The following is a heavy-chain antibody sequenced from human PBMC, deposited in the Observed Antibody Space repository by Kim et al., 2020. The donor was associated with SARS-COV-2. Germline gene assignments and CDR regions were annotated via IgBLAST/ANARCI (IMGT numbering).Heavy chain of an antibody. V-gene: IGHV3-23*01. CDR3: AKGVVLLWFGELLPASGGEYYFDY. J-gene: IGHJ4*02. CDR1: GFTFSSYA. Sequence: GGSLRLSCAASGFTFSSYAMSWVRQAPGKGLEWVSAISGSGGSTYYADSVKGRFTISRDNSKNTLYLQMNSLRAEDTAVYYCAKGVVLLWFGELLPASGGEYYFDYWGQGTLVTVSS. D-gene: IGHD3-10*01. CDR2: ISGSGGST.